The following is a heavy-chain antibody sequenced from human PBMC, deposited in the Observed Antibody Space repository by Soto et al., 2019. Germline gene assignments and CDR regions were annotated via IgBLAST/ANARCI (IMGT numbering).Heavy chain of an antibody. Sequence: DVQLVESGGGLVQPGESLKLSCEVSGFTFSMYSMSWVRQAPGKGLEWVAKIPQEGGDGHYLDSVKGRFIISRDNAKNSLYLQMNSLRGEGTAVYYCARDQLILPAHDFFYGSDVWGQGATVTVSS. CDR3: ARDQLILPAHDFFYGSDV. CDR1: GFTFSMYS. J-gene: IGHJ6*02. D-gene: IGHD2-15*01. CDR2: IPQEGGDG. V-gene: IGHV3-7*03.